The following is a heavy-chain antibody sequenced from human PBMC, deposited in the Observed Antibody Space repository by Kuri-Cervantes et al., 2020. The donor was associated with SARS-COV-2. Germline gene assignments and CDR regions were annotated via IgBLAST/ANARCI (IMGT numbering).Heavy chain of an antibody. J-gene: IGHJ6*03. D-gene: IGHD5-12*01. V-gene: IGHV1-24*01. CDR3: ARASGYDWNARDRAAYMDV. CDR1: GYTLTELS. CDR2: FDPEDGET. Sequence: ASVKVSCKVSGYTLTELSMHWVRQAPGKGLEWMGGFDPEDGETIYAQKFQGRVTITTDESTSTAYMELSSLRSEDTAVYYCARASGYDWNARDRAAYMDVWGKGTTVTVS.